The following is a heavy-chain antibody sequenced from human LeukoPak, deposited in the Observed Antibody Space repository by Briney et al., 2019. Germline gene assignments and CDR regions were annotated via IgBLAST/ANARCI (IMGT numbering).Heavy chain of an antibody. CDR3: ASLFAFDI. CDR1: GFTFSSYN. CDR2: ISSSSNTI. Sequence: GGSLRLSCAASGFTFSSYNMNWVRQAPGKGPEWVSYISSSSNTIYYADSVKGRFTISRDNAKNSLYLQMNSLRAEDTAVYYCASLFAFDIWGQGTMVTVSS. V-gene: IGHV3-48*04. J-gene: IGHJ3*02.